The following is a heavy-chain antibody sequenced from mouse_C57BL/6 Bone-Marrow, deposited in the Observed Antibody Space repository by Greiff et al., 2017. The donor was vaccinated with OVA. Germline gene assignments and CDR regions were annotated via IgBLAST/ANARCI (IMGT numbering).Heavy chain of an antibody. Sequence: QVQLKQSGAELVRPGTSVKMSCKASGYTFTNYWIGWAKQRPGHGLEWIGDIYPGGGYTNYNEKFKGKATLTADKSSSTAYMQFSSLTSEDSAIYYCAINYNGAMDYWGQGTSVTVSS. CDR1: GYTFTNYW. D-gene: IGHD1-3*01. CDR3: AINYNGAMDY. J-gene: IGHJ4*01. CDR2: IYPGGGYT. V-gene: IGHV1-63*01.